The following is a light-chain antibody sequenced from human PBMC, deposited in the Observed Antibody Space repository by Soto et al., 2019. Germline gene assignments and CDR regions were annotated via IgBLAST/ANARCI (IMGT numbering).Light chain of an antibody. CDR3: QHYGGLYT. J-gene: IGKJ2*01. V-gene: IGKV1-5*01. CDR1: QSFYSW. Sequence: DCHMTQSPSTLSASVGDRVTITCRTSQSFYSWLACYQQKPGKAPKLLIFDYSILQSGVPSRFNGSASGTEFTLTISSLQPDDFATYYCQHYGGLYTFGQGTKLELK. CDR2: DYS.